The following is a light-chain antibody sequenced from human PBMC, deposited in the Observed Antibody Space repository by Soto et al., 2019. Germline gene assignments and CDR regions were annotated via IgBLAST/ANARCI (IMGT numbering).Light chain of an antibody. Sequence: QSALTQPASVSGSTGQSITISCTGTSSDVGGYNYVSWYQQHPGKAPKLIIYEVSNRPSGGSNRFSGSKSGNTASLTISGLQPEHEADYYCISYTSKSTGFFGTGAKLTVL. J-gene: IGLJ1*01. CDR2: EVS. V-gene: IGLV2-14*01. CDR1: SSDVGGYNY. CDR3: ISYTSKSTGF.